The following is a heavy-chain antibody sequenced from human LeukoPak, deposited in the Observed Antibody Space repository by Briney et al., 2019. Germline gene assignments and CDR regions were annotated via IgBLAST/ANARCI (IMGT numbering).Heavy chain of an antibody. J-gene: IGHJ6*03. CDR2: INTNSGGT. CDR3: ARDFRRTYMDV. Sequence: MHWVGQAPGEGKEWKGWINTNSGGTNYAQKFQGRVTITRDTSIRTAYMEMSRLRSDDTAVYYCARDFRRTYMDVWGKGTTVTVSS. V-gene: IGHV1-2*02.